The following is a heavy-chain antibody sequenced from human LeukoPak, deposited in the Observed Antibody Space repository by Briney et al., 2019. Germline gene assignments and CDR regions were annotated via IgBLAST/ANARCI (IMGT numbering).Heavy chain of an antibody. CDR3: AKTSGSYSNWYFDL. D-gene: IGHD1-26*01. Sequence: GASEKVSCKASGYTFTSYGISWVRQAPGQGLEWMGWISAYNGNTNYAQKLQGRVTLTTDTSTSTAYMELRSLRSDDTAVYYCAKTSGSYSNWYFDLWGRGTLVTVSS. CDR1: GYTFTSYG. CDR2: ISAYNGNT. V-gene: IGHV1-18*01. J-gene: IGHJ2*01.